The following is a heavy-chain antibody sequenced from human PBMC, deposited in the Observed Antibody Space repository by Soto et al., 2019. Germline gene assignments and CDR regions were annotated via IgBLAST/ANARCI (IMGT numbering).Heavy chain of an antibody. CDR1: GGTFSSYA. V-gene: IGHV1-69*13. D-gene: IGHD5-12*01. J-gene: IGHJ6*02. Sequence: ASVKVSCKASGGTFSSYAISWVRQAPGQGLEWMGGIIPIFGTANYAQKFQGRVTITADESTSTAYMELSSLRSEDTAVYYCASPDQGSNVDIVATIMGGALYYYYGMDVWGQGTTVTVSS. CDR3: ASPDQGSNVDIVATIMGGALYYYYGMDV. CDR2: IIPIFGTA.